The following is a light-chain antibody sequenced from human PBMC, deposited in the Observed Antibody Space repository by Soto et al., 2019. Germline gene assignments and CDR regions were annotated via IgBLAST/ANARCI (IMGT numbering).Light chain of an antibody. CDR2: GAS. Sequence: IQITQSPSSLSSSVGYIFTITFRASQFINSYLSWYQQKPGKAPKLLIYGASSLQSGVPSRFTGTESGTDFTLTIRSLQPEDFATYYCQQSYSSPLTFGQGTKVDIK. CDR1: QFINSY. V-gene: IGKV1-39*01. CDR3: QQSYSSPLT. J-gene: IGKJ1*01.